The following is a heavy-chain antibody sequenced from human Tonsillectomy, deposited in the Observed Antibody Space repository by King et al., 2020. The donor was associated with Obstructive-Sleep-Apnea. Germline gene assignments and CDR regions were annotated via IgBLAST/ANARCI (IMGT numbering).Heavy chain of an antibody. J-gene: IGHJ4*02. CDR3: ARWLRSTMKTYRFDS. CDR2: LSGSGGVT. CDR1: GFTFRSYG. V-gene: IGHV3-23*04. D-gene: IGHD5-12*01. Sequence: VQLVESGGGLVQPGGSLTLSCAASGFTFRSYGRSWVRQAPGQGLEGVSSLSGSGGVTYYAGSVKGRFSVSGDFSKNMVYLQMSSLRVEDTAVYFCARWLRSTMKTYRFDSWGQGTLVTVSS.